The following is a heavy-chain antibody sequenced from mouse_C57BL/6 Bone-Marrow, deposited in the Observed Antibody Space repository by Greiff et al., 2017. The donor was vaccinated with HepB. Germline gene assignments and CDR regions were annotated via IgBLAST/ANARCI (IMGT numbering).Heavy chain of an antibody. CDR3: ARVRYYGSSSWFAY. J-gene: IGHJ3*01. Sequence: EVKVVESGGGLVKPGGSLKLSCAASGFTFSSYAMSWVRQTPEKRLEWVATISDGGSYTYYPDNVKGRFTISRDNAKNNLYLQMSHLKSEDTAMYYCARVRYYGSSSWFAYWGQGTLVTVSA. D-gene: IGHD1-1*01. V-gene: IGHV5-4*03. CDR2: ISDGGSYT. CDR1: GFTFSSYA.